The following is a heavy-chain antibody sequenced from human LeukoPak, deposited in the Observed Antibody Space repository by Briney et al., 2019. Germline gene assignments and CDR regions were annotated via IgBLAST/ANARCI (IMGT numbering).Heavy chain of an antibody. CDR1: GFTFSSYS. V-gene: IGHV3-21*01. J-gene: IGHJ4*02. Sequence: PEGSLRLSCAASGFTFSSYSMNWVRQAPGKGLEWVSSISSSSSYIYYADSVKGRFTISRDNAKNSLYLQMNSLRAEDTAVYYCARDSVRGVYPSDYWGQGTLVTVSS. CDR2: ISSSSSYI. D-gene: IGHD3-10*01. CDR3: ARDSVRGVYPSDY.